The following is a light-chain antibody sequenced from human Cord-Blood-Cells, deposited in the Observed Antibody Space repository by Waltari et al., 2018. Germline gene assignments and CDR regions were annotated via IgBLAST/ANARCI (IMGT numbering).Light chain of an antibody. J-gene: IGLJ2*01. CDR1: RLRSYY. V-gene: IGLV3-19*01. Sequence: SSELTQDPAVSVALGQTVRITCQGDRLRSYYASWYQQNPGQAPVLVLYGKNNRPSGIPDRFSGSSSGNTASLTITGAQAEDEADYYCNSRDSSGNHLGVVFGGGTKLTVL. CDR3: NSRDSSGNHLGVV. CDR2: GKN.